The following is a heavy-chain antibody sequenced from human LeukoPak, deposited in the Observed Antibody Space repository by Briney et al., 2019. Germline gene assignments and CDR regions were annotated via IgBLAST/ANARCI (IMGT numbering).Heavy chain of an antibody. V-gene: IGHV1-2*02. J-gene: IGHJ5*02. CDR3: ARDRRSSSWLDP. D-gene: IGHD6-13*01. Sequence: GASVKVSCTASGYTFTSYYMHWVRQAPGQGLEWMGWINPNSGGTNYAQKFQGRVTMTRDTSISTAYMELSRLRSDDTAVYYCARDRRSSSWLDPWGQGTLVTVSS. CDR2: INPNSGGT. CDR1: GYTFTSYY.